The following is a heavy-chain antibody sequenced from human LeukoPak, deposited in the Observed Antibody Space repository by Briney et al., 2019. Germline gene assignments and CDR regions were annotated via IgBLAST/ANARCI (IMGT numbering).Heavy chain of an antibody. CDR2: ISAYNGDT. D-gene: IGHD6-13*01. CDR1: GYTFTSSA. Sequence: GASVKVSSKASGYTFTSSAITWVRQAPGQGPEWMAWISAYNGDTRYAQTLQGRVTMTTDTSTSTAYMELRSLRFDDTAVYYCARFSLGAAAAGFDPWGQGTLVTVSS. CDR3: ARFSLGAAAAGFDP. J-gene: IGHJ5*02. V-gene: IGHV1-18*01.